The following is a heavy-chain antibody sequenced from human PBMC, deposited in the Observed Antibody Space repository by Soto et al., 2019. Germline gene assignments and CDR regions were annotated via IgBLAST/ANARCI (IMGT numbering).Heavy chain of an antibody. D-gene: IGHD1-20*01. CDR3: ASQSITGTGAAADAFDI. J-gene: IGHJ3*02. V-gene: IGHV4-34*01. CDR1: GGSFSGYY. CDR2: INHSGST. Sequence: PSETLSLTCAVYGGSFSGYYWSWIRQPPGKGLEWIGEINHSGSTNYNPSLKSRVTISVNTSTNHFSLKLSSGTAADTAVYYCASQSITGTGAAADAFDIWGQGAMVTVSS.